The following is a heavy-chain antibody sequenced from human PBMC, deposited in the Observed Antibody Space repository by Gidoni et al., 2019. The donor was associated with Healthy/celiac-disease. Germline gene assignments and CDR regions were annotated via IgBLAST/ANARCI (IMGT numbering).Heavy chain of an antibody. J-gene: IGHJ4*02. CDR3: ARERMYSGSYLGEYYFDF. CDR1: GGTFSDYA. D-gene: IGHD1-26*01. V-gene: IGHV1-69*01. CDR2: FIPLFDSA. Sequence: QVQLVQSGAEVKKPGSSVKVSCRTSGGTFSDYAISWVRQAPGQGLEWMGGFIPLFDSANYAQRFQGRVTITADESTSTAYMELSSLRSEDTAVYYCARERMYSGSYLGEYYFDFWGQGTLVTVSS.